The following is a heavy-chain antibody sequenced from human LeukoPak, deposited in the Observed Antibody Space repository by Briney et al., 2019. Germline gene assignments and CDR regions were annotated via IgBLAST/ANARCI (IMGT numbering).Heavy chain of an antibody. D-gene: IGHD4-17*01. CDR2: ISAYNGNT. J-gene: IGHJ4*02. CDR1: GYTFTSYG. CDR3: VTNGFRYGDPGDFHY. V-gene: IGHV1-18*01. Sequence: ASVKVSCKASGYTFTSYGISWVRQAPGQGLEWMGWISAYNGNTNYAQKLQGRVTMTTDTSTSTAYMELRSLRSDDTAVYYCVTNGFRYGDPGDFHYWGQGTLVTVSS.